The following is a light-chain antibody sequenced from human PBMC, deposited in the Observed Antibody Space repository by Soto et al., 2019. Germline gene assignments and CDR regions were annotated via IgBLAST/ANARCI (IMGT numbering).Light chain of an antibody. CDR3: QQSYSTPLT. CDR1: QTISTY. Sequence: DIQMTQSASSLSASVGDRVTVTCRASQTISTYLNWYHQKPGKARKLLIYASSSLQSGVPSRFSGSGAGTDFTLTISSLQPEDFATYYCQQSYSTPLTFGPGTKVDIQ. V-gene: IGKV1-39*01. J-gene: IGKJ3*01. CDR2: ASS.